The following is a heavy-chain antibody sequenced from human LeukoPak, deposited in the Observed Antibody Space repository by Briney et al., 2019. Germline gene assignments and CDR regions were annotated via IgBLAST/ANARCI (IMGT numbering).Heavy chain of an antibody. CDR3: ARLPHHRGSTRGTFFDY. D-gene: IGHD2-2*01. Sequence: PSETLSLTCSVSGGSISSSSYYWGWIRQPPGKGLEWIGSIYYSGSTYYNPSLKSRVIISVDTSKNQFSLKLSSVTAADTAVYYCARLPHHRGSTRGTFFDYWGQGTLVTVSS. CDR2: IYYSGST. CDR1: GGSISSSSYY. J-gene: IGHJ4*02. V-gene: IGHV4-39*07.